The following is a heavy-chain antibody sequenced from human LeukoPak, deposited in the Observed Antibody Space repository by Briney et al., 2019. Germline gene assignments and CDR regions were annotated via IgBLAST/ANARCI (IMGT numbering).Heavy chain of an antibody. Sequence: PGGSLRLSCAASGFTFSSYWIYWVRQPPAKGLVRVSRINSDGSSTSYADSVKGRFTLSRDNAKNTLYLQMNSLRAEDTAVYYCATASRYCSSTSCRDYWGQGTLVTVSS. V-gene: IGHV3-74*01. D-gene: IGHD2-2*01. CDR1: GFTFSSYW. J-gene: IGHJ4*02. CDR2: INSDGSST. CDR3: ATASRYCSSTSCRDY.